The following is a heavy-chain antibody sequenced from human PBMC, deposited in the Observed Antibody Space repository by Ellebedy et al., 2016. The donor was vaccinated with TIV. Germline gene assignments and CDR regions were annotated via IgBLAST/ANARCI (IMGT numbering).Heavy chain of an antibody. D-gene: IGHD4-17*01. CDR3: ARHDDYGDYVSFDY. CDR1: GGSISSYY. V-gene: IGHV4-59*08. Sequence: MPSETLSLTCTVSGGSISSYYWSWIRHPPGKGLEWIGYIYYSGSTNYNPSLKSRVTISVDTSKNQFSLKLSSVTAADTAVYYCARHDDYGDYVSFDYWGQGTLVTVSS. CDR2: IYYSGST. J-gene: IGHJ4*02.